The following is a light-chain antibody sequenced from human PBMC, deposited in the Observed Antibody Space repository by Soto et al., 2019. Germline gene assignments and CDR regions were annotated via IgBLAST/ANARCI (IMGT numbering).Light chain of an antibody. Sequence: EIVLTQSPGTLSLSPGQRSTLSCRASHSVSSSSLAWYQQRPGQAPSLLIYGASSRATGIPDRFSGSGSGTDFTLIINRLEPEDFAVYYCQQYATALLTFGGGTRVEI. CDR3: QQYATALLT. V-gene: IGKV3-20*01. CDR1: HSVSSSS. J-gene: IGKJ4*01. CDR2: GAS.